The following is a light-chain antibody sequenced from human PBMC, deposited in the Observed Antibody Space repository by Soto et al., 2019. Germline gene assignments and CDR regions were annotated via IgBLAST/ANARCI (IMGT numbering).Light chain of an antibody. CDR3: QQSYSTLWT. CDR1: QSVSSSY. V-gene: IGKV3-20*01. J-gene: IGKJ1*01. Sequence: EIVLTQSPGTLSLSPGERATLSCRASQSVSSSYLAWYQQKPGQAPRLLIYGASSRATGIPDRFSGSGSGTDFTLTISRLEPEDVATYYCQQSYSTLWTFGQGTKV. CDR2: GAS.